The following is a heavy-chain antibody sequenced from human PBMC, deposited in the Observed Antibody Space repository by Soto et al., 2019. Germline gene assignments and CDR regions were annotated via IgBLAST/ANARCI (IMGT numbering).Heavy chain of an antibody. Sequence: QLQLVQSGAEVKKPGSSVKVSCKASGGTFSTYSINWVRQAPGQGLEWMGGTIPMFGTSNYAQKFQGRVTITADESTSTAYMALSSLRSEDTAVYYCARCNTSWYGGYYGLDVWGQGTTVTVSS. J-gene: IGHJ6*02. D-gene: IGHD2-2*01. CDR1: GGTFSTYS. CDR3: ARCNTSWYGGYYGLDV. CDR2: TIPMFGTS. V-gene: IGHV1-69*01.